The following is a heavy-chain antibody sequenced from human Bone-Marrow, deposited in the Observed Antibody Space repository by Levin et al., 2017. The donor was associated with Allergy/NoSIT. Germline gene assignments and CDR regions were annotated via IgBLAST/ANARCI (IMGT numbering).Heavy chain of an antibody. CDR1: GFTVSNNY. J-gene: IGHJ4*02. CDR2: IYSGGDT. D-gene: IGHD5-24*01. V-gene: IGHV3-66*01. CDR3: ARDRDD. Sequence: ETLSLTCAASGFTVSNNYMRWVRQAPGKGLEWVSHIYSGGDTDYADSVKGRFTVSRDNSKNTLYLQMNSLRAEDTAVYYCARDRDDWGQGTLVTVSS.